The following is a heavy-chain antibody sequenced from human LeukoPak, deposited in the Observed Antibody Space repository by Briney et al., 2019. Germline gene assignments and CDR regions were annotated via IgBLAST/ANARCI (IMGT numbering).Heavy chain of an antibody. CDR3: ARGWVGGNSDPYRY. CDR2: IYHSGST. Sequence: SETLSLTCTVSGYSISSGYYWGWIRQPPGKGLEWIGSIYHSGSTYYNPSLKSRVTISVDTSKNQFSLKLSSVTAADTAVYYCARGWVGGNSDPYRYWGQGTLVTVSS. V-gene: IGHV4-38-2*02. J-gene: IGHJ4*02. D-gene: IGHD4-23*01. CDR1: GYSISSGYY.